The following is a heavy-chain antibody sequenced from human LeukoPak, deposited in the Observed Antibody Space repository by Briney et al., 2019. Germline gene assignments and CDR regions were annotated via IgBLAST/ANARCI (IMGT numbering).Heavy chain of an antibody. J-gene: IGHJ3*02. V-gene: IGHV3-33*01. CDR2: IWYDGSNK. Sequence: GGSLRLSCAASGFTFSSYGMHWVRQAPGKGLGWVAVIWYDGSNKYYADSVKGRFTISRDNSKNTLYLQMNSLRAEDTAVYYCARNSGWYGGSKNAFDIWGQGTMVTVSS. CDR1: GFTFSSYG. D-gene: IGHD6-19*01. CDR3: ARNSGWYGGSKNAFDI.